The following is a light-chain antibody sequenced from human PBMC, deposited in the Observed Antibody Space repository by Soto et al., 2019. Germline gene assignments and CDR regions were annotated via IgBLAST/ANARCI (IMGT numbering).Light chain of an antibody. J-gene: IGKJ4*01. V-gene: IGKV3D-20*02. CDR1: QSVASNY. CDR3: QQGSNWPRT. CDR2: GAS. Sequence: ELGLTQSPGTLSLSPGERATPFCRARQSVASNYLAWYQQKPGQAPRLLIYGASSRATGIPDRFSGSGSGTDFTLTISRVDPEDFAVYYCQQGSNWPRTFGGGTKVDIK.